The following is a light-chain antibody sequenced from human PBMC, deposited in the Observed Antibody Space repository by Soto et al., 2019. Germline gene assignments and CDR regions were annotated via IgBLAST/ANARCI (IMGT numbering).Light chain of an antibody. Sequence: QSALTQPPSASGSPGQSVTISCTGTSSDVGGYNYVSWYQQHPGKAPKLMIYDVSKRPSGVPDRFSGSKSGNTASLTVSGLQAEDEADYYCSSYAGSNNKVFGGGTQLTVL. CDR2: DVS. CDR1: SSDVGGYNY. CDR3: SSYAGSNNKV. J-gene: IGLJ2*01. V-gene: IGLV2-8*01.